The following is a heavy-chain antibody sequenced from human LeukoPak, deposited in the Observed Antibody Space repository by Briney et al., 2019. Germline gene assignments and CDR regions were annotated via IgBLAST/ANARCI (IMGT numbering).Heavy chain of an antibody. CDR3: ARDAGYYDFWSGYPYDAFDI. CDR1: GYTFTSYG. Sequence: ASVKVSCKASGYTFTSYGISWVRQAPGQGLEWMGWISAYNGNTNYAQKLQGRVTMTTDTSTSTAYMELRSLGSDDTAVYYCARDAGYYDFWSGYPYDAFDIWGQGTMVTVSS. CDR2: ISAYNGNT. D-gene: IGHD3-3*01. V-gene: IGHV1-18*01. J-gene: IGHJ3*02.